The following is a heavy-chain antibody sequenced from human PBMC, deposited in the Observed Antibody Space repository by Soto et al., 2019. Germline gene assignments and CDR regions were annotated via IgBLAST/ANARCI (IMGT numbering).Heavy chain of an antibody. V-gene: IGHV3-30-3*01. CDR2: ISYDGSNK. CDR1: GFTFSSYA. CDR3: ARGPSSLTRFDY. J-gene: IGHJ4*02. Sequence: QVQLVESGGGVVQPGRSLRLSCAASGFTFSSYAMHWVRQAPGKGLEWVAAISYDGSNKYYADSVKGRFTISRDNSENTLYLQMNSLRAEDTAVYYCARGPSSLTRFDYWGQGTLVTVSS. D-gene: IGHD2-2*01.